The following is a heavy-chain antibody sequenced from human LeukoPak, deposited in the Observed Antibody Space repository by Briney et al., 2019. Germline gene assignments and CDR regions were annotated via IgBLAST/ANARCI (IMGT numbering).Heavy chain of an antibody. CDR1: GFTFDDYA. Sequence: GGSLRLSCAASGFTFDDYAMHWVRQAPGKGLEWVSLISWDGGSSYYADSVKGRFTISRDSSKNSLYLQMNSLRAEDTALYYCAKDSVAVTGTGNIDYWGQGTLVTVSS. V-gene: IGHV3-43D*03. J-gene: IGHJ4*02. CDR2: ISWDGGSS. D-gene: IGHD6-19*01. CDR3: AKDSVAVTGTGNIDY.